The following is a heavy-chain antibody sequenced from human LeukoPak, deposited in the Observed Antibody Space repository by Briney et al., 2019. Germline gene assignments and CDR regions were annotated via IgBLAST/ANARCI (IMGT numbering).Heavy chain of an antibody. CDR1: GFTFSSYS. V-gene: IGHV3-21*06. CDR3: ARDYLYSSYDAFDI. Sequence: GGSLRLSCPASGFTFSSYSMNWVRQAPGKGLEWVSSISSNSHYTNYADSLKGRFTISRDNAKNSLYLQMNSLGAEDTAVYYCARDYLYSSYDAFDIWGQGTMLTVSS. D-gene: IGHD6-6*01. J-gene: IGHJ3*02. CDR2: ISSNSHYT.